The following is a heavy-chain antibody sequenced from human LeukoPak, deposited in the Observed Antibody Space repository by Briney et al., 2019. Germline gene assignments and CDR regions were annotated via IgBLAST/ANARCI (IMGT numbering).Heavy chain of an antibody. CDR3: ARGDHDYGDWAFFDY. Sequence: PGGSLRLSCAASGFTFSSYSMNWVRQAPGKGLEWVSYISSSSSTIYYADSVKGRFTISRDNAKNSLYLQMNSLRAEDTAVYYCARGDHDYGDWAFFDYWGQGTLVTVSS. D-gene: IGHD4-17*01. V-gene: IGHV3-48*04. CDR1: GFTFSSYS. J-gene: IGHJ4*02. CDR2: ISSSSSTI.